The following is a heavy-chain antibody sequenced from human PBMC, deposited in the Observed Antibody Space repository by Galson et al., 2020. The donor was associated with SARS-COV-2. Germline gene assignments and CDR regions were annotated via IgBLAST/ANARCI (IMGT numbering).Heavy chain of an antibody. J-gene: IGHJ4*02. CDR1: GYTFTSYG. V-gene: IGHV1-18*01. CDR3: ALTTVTYEDFDY. D-gene: IGHD4-17*01. CDR2: ISAYNGNT. Sequence: ASVKVSCTASGYTFTSYGISWVRQAPGQGLEWMGWISAYNGNTHYAQKLKGRVTMTTDTSTRTAYMELRSLRSDDPAVYYCALTTVTYEDFDYWGQGTLVTVSS.